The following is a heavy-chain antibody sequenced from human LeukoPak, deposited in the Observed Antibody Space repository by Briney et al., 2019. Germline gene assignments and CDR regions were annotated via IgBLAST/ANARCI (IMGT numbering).Heavy chain of an antibody. CDR3: AEHRGYSYGFTADPRPFDY. CDR2: ISGSGGST. D-gene: IGHD5-18*01. J-gene: IGHJ4*02. Sequence: GGSLRLSCAASGFTFSSYAMSWVRQAPGKGLEWVSAISGSGGSTYYADSVKGRFTISRDNSKNTLYLQMNSLRAEDTAVYYCAEHRGYSYGFTADPRPFDYWGQGTLVTVSS. CDR1: GFTFSSYA. V-gene: IGHV3-23*01.